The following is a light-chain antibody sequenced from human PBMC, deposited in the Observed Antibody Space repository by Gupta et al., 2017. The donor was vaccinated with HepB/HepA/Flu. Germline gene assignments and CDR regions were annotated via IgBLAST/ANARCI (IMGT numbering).Light chain of an antibody. V-gene: IGLV2-14*03. Sequence: QSALTQPASVSGSPGQSITFSCTGTSSDVGRDYTYVSWYQQHPGKAPKLMIYDVSIRPSGVSNRFSGSKSGNTASLAISGLQAEDEADYYCSSHTTSSTRVFGGGTKLTVL. CDR1: SSDVGRDYTY. CDR3: SSHTTSSTRV. J-gene: IGLJ3*02. CDR2: DVS.